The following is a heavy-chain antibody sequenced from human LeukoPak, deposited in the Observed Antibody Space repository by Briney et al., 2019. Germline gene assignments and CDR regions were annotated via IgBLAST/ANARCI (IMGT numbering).Heavy chain of an antibody. J-gene: IGHJ4*02. CDR1: GYTFTSYY. D-gene: IGHD3-22*01. Sequence: GASVKVSCKASGYTFTSYYMHWVRQAPGQGLEWMGIINPSGGSTSYAQKFQGRVTMTRDTSTSTVYMELSSLRSEDTAVYYCARGGRQNYYDSSGYHRKGGIDYWGQGTLVTVSS. CDR3: ARGGRQNYYDSSGYHRKGGIDY. CDR2: INPSGGST. V-gene: IGHV1-46*01.